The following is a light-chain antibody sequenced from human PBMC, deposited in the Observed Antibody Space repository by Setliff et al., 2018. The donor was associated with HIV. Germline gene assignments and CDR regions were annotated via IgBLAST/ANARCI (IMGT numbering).Light chain of an antibody. Sequence: QSALTQPRSVSGSPEKSVTISCTGTSSDVGGYNHVSWYQQHPGKAPKLLIYDVTNRPSGVPDRFSGSKSGNTASLTISGLQAEDEADYYCCSYAGNSGYVFGTGTKGTVL. CDR3: CSYAGNSGYV. V-gene: IGLV2-11*01. CDR1: SSDVGGYNH. CDR2: DVT. J-gene: IGLJ1*01.